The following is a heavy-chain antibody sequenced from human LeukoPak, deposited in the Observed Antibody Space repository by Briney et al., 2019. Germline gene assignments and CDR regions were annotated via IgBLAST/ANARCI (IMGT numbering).Heavy chain of an antibody. V-gene: IGHV4-39*07. CDR2: IYRSGST. CDR3: ARALRGAMAYFDY. J-gene: IGHJ4*02. Sequence: SETLSLTCTVSGDSISSSSYYWGWIRQPPGKGLEWIGSIYRSGSTYYNPSLKSRVTISVDTSKNQFSLKLSSVTAADTAVYYCARALRGAMAYFDYWGQGTLVTVSS. CDR1: GDSISSSSYY. D-gene: IGHD3-10*01.